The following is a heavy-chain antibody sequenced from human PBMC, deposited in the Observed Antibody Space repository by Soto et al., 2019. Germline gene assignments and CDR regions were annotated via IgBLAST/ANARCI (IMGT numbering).Heavy chain of an antibody. CDR1: NFSLSKEYY. CDR2: IHQSGSP. Sequence: ESLSLTCAVSNFSLSKEYYGGWVRQPPGKGLEWIGSIHQSGSPYYNPSLKSRLTISIDLSKKQFSLRLRSVTAADTAVYYCARGEPRGIIQDFDAWGQGSLVTVSS. CDR3: ARGEPRGIIQDFDA. J-gene: IGHJ4*02. V-gene: IGHV4-38-2*01. D-gene: IGHD3-10*01.